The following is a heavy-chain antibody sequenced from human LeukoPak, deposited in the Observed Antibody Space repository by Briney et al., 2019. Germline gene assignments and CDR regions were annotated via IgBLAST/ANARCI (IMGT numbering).Heavy chain of an antibody. V-gene: IGHV3-30*18. J-gene: IGHJ6*02. CDR3: AKRRDYYYGMDV. CDR1: GFTFSSYG. Sequence: GGSLRLSCAASGFTFSSYGMHWVRQAPGKGLEWVAVISYDGSNKYYADSVKGRFTISRDNSKNTLYLQMNSLRAEDTAVYYCAKRRDYYYGMDVWGQGTTVTVSS. CDR2: ISYDGSNK.